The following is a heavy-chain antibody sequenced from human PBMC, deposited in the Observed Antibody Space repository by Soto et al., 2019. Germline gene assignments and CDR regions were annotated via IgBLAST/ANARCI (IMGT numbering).Heavy chain of an antibody. D-gene: IGHD1-26*01. CDR2: ISAYNGNT. CDR3: ARLPTWPIVGATRY. CDR1: GYTFTSYG. V-gene: IGHV1-18*04. Sequence: GASVKVSCKASGYTFTSYGIIWVRQAPGQGLEWMGWISAYNGNTNYAQKLQGRVTMTTDTSTSTAYMELRSLRSDDTAVYYCARLPTWPIVGATRYWGQGTLVTVSS. J-gene: IGHJ4*02.